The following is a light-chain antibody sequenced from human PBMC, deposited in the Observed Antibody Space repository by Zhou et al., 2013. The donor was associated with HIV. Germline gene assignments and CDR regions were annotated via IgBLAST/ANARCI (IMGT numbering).Light chain of an antibody. J-gene: IGKJ4*01. CDR2: GTS. CDR1: QSVTDNY. V-gene: IGKV3-11*01. CDR3: QQRSNWPLT. Sequence: EIVLTQSPGTLSLSPGERATLSCRASQSVTDNYLAWYQQKPGQAPRLLVYGTSNRATGVPARFSGSGSGTDFTLFISSLESEDFAVYYCQQRSNWPLTFGGGTKVEIK.